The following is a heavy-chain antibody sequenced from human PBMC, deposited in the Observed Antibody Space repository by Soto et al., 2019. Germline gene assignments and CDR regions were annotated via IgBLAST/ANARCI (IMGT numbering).Heavy chain of an antibody. V-gene: IGHV2-5*02. Sequence: QITLKESGPTLVGPTETLTLTCSFSGFSLTTHPMGVGWIRQPPGRALEWLAVIYWDDDKRYNPSLRSRLTITKDTSKRQVVLTMTYMEPADTATYYCAHRLGGFTWNDGYLDYWGQGTLVTVSS. D-gene: IGHD1-1*01. CDR2: IYWDDDK. J-gene: IGHJ4*02. CDR1: GFSLTTHPMG. CDR3: AHRLGGFTWNDGYLDY.